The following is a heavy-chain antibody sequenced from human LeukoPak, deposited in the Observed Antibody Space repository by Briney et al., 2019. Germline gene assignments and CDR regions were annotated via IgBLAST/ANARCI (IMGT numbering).Heavy chain of an antibody. J-gene: IGHJ4*02. CDR2: MYYSGST. CDR1: GGSISNYY. CDR3: AREAQGGTYFDS. D-gene: IGHD1-7*01. V-gene: IGHV4-59*12. Sequence: PSETLSLTCTVSGGSISNYYWSWIRQPPGKGLEWIGYMYYSGSTDYNPSLKSRLTISVDTSKNQFSLKLSSVTAADTAVYYCAREAQGGTYFDSWGQGTLVTVSS.